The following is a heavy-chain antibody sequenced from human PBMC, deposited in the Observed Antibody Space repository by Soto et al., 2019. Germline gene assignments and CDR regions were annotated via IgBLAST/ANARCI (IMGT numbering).Heavy chain of an antibody. J-gene: IGHJ4*02. D-gene: IGHD3-22*01. CDR3: TTGLSNGYYNFDY. Sequence: QLVESGGGLVKPGGSLRLSCAASGFTFSNAWMSWVRQAPGKGLEWVGRIKGEADGETTDYAAPVKGRITISRDHSKDTLYLQMNSLKTEDTAVYYCTTGLSNGYYNFDYWGQGTPVTVSS. V-gene: IGHV3-15*01. CDR2: IKGEADGETT. CDR1: GFTFSNAW.